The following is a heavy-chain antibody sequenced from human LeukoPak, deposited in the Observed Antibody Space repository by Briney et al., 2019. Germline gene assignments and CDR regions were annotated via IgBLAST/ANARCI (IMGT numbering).Heavy chain of an antibody. CDR2: MNPNSGNT. D-gene: IGHD5-12*01. CDR1: GYTFTSYD. V-gene: IGHV1-8*01. CDR3: AKAGIVATMNADWFDP. J-gene: IGHJ5*02. Sequence: ASVKVSCKAPGYTFTSYDINWVRQATGQGLEWMGWMNPNSGNTGYAQKFQGRVTMTRDTSMSTAYVELSSLRSEDTAVYYCAKAGIVATMNADWFDPWGQGTLVTVSS.